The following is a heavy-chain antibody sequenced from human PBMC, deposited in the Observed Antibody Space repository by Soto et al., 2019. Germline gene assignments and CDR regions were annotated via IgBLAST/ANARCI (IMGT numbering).Heavy chain of an antibody. V-gene: IGHV4-59*01. CDR1: GGSISSFY. CDR3: ARSSVFGPKGMDG. D-gene: IGHD2-8*01. Sequence: QGQLQVSGPGLVKPSETLSLTCTVSGGSISSFYWNWIRQTPGKGLEWIGYVYYSGNANYNPSLRRRATTSVDTSKEQFWLKLSAVTAADTAVYYCARSSVFGPKGMDGWGRGTTVTV. CDR2: VYYSGNA. J-gene: IGHJ6*02.